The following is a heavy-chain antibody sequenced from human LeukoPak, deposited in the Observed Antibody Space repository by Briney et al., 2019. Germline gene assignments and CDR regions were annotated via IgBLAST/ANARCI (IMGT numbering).Heavy chain of an antibody. D-gene: IGHD3-16*01. CDR1: GFTFSSYE. CDR3: ARAYYDYVWRAPGFDY. V-gene: IGHV3-48*03. CDR2: ISSSGSTI. J-gene: IGHJ4*02. Sequence: GGSLRLSCAASGFTFSSYEMNWVRQAPGKGLEWVSYISSSGSTIYYADSVKGRFTISRDSAKNSLYLQMNSLRAEDTAVYYCARAYYDYVWRAPGFDYWGQGTRVTVSS.